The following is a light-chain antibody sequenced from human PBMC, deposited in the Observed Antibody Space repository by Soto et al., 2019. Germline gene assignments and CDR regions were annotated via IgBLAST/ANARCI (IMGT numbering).Light chain of an antibody. CDR3: SSYAGSNNLV. CDR1: SCDVGRYNY. CDR2: EVS. J-gene: IGLJ3*02. Sequence: QSALTQPPSASGSPGQSVTISCTGTSCDVGRYNYVSWYQQHTGKAPKLMIYEVSKRPSGVPDRFSGSKSGNTASLTVSGLQAEDEADYYCSSYAGSNNLVFGGGTKLTVL. V-gene: IGLV2-8*01.